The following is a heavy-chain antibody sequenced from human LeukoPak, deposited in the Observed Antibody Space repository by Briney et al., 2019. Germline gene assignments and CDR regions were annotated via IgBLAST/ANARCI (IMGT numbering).Heavy chain of an antibody. D-gene: IGHD7-27*01. CDR3: ARESGEAFDI. J-gene: IGHJ3*02. Sequence: GGSLRLSCAASGFTFSSYSMNWVRQAPGKGLEWVSAIGSSSSSIYYADSVKGRFTISRDNAKNSLYLQMNSLRAEDTAVYYCARESGEAFDIWGQGTIVTVSS. V-gene: IGHV3-21*01. CDR1: GFTFSSYS. CDR2: IGSSSSSI.